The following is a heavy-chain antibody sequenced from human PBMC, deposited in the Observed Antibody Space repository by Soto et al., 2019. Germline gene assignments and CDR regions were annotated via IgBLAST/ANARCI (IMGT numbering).Heavy chain of an antibody. J-gene: IGHJ6*02. CDR1: GFTFSNAW. Sequence: EVQLVESGGGLVKPGGSLRLSCAASGFTFSNAWMNWVRQAPGKGLEWVGRIKSKTDGGTTDYAAPGKGRFTISRDDSKNTLYLQMNSLKTEDTAVYYCFSSWYGIYYYGMDVWGQGTTVTVSS. CDR2: IKSKTDGGTT. V-gene: IGHV3-15*07. D-gene: IGHD6-13*01. CDR3: FSSWYGIYYYGMDV.